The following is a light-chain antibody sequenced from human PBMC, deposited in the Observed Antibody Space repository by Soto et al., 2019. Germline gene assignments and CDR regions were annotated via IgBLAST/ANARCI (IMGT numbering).Light chain of an antibody. Sequence: EIVLTQSPGTLSLSPGERATLSCRASQSVSSSYLAWYQQKPGQAPRLLICGPSGRATGIPDRFSGSGSGTDFTLTISRLEPEDFAVYYCQQYGSSPPWTFGQGTKVEIK. CDR2: GPS. J-gene: IGKJ1*01. CDR3: QQYGSSPPWT. V-gene: IGKV3-20*01. CDR1: QSVSSSY.